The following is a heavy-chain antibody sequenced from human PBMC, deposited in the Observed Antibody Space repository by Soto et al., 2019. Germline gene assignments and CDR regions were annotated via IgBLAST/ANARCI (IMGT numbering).Heavy chain of an antibody. CDR2: ISGSGGST. CDR3: AKGQIGYCGGGSCYSYYYYGMDV. Sequence: PGGSLRLSCAASGFTFSSYAMSWVRQAPGKGLEWVSAISGSGGSTYYADSVKGRFTISRDNSKNTLYLQMNSLRAEDTAVYYCAKGQIGYCGGGSCYSYYYYGMDVWGQGTTVTASS. V-gene: IGHV3-23*01. CDR1: GFTFSSYA. J-gene: IGHJ6*02. D-gene: IGHD2-15*01.